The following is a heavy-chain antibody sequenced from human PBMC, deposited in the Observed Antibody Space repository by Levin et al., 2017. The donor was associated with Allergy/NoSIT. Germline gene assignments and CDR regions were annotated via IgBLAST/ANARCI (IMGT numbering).Heavy chain of an antibody. CDR3: ARLGNDYDILTGYSPHWFDP. CDR2: IYYSGST. J-gene: IGHJ5*02. Sequence: PSETLSLTCTVSGGSISSYYWSWIRQPPGKGLEWIGYIYYSGSTNYNPSLKSRVTISVDTSKNQFSLKLSSVTAADTAVYYCARLGNDYDILTGYSPHWFDPWGQGTLVTVSS. CDR1: GGSISSYY. D-gene: IGHD3-9*01. V-gene: IGHV4-59*01.